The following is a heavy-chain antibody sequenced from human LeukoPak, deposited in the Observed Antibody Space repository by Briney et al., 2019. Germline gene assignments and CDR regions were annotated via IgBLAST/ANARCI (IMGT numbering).Heavy chain of an antibody. CDR3: ATPHYGSGSYYNLDY. V-gene: IGHV1-69*05. CDR1: GGTFSSYA. Sequence: GASVKVSCKASGGTFSSYAISWVRQAPGQGLEWMGRIIPIFGTANYAQKFQGRVTITTDESTSTAYMELSSLRSEDTAVYYCATPHYGSGSYYNLDYWGQGTLVTVSS. J-gene: IGHJ4*02. CDR2: IIPIFGTA. D-gene: IGHD3-10*01.